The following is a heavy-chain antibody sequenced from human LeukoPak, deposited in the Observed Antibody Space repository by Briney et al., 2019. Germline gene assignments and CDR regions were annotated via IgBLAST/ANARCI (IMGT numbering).Heavy chain of an antibody. J-gene: IGHJ4*02. D-gene: IGHD4-23*01. CDR3: ATQMYGGDSWKFDY. V-gene: IGHV3-23*01. CDR1: GFTFSSYA. Sequence: GGSLRLSCAASGFTFSSYAMSWVRQAPGKGLEWVSAISGSGRSTYYADSVKGRFTISRDNSKNTLYLQMNSLRAEDTAIYYCATQMYGGDSWKFDYWGQGTLVTVSS. CDR2: ISGSGRST.